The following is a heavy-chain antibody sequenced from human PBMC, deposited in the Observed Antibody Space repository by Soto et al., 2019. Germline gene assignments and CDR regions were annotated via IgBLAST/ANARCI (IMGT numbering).Heavy chain of an antibody. V-gene: IGHV4-30-2*01. CDR3: AGTTTAPLDY. CDR1: GGSISSGGYS. J-gene: IGHJ4*02. CDR2: IYHSGST. D-gene: IGHD4-17*01. Sequence: PSETLSLTCAVSGGSISSGGYSWSWIRQPPGKGLEWIGYIYHSGSTYYNPSLKSRVTISVDRSKNQFSPKLSSVTAADTAVYYCAGTTTAPLDYWGQGTLVTVSS.